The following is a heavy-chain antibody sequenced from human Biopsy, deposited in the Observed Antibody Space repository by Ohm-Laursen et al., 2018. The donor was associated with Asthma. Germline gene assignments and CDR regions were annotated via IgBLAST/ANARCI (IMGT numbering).Heavy chain of an antibody. CDR3: VRDGTADAFDI. V-gene: IGHV3-30*03. CDR1: GFSFSRYG. CDR2: ISFDGSNK. Sequence: SLRLSCAASGFSFSRYGMHWVRQAPGKGLEWVAVISFDGSNKYYGDSVKGRFTIARDNSKNTVYLQMNSLREEDTAVYYCVRDGTADAFDIWGQGTVVSVSS. D-gene: IGHD1-1*01. J-gene: IGHJ3*02.